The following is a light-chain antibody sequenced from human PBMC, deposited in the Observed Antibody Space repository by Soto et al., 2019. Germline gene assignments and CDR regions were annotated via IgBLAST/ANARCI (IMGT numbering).Light chain of an antibody. Sequence: QSVLTQPASVSGSPGQSFTISCTGTSSDVGAYHSVSWHQQHPGKAPKLIIFYVSNRPSGVSNRFSGSKSGNTASLTISGLQAEDEADYYCSSFTDTGTVMFGGGTKLTVL. CDR1: SSDVGAYHS. V-gene: IGLV2-14*03. J-gene: IGLJ3*02. CDR2: YVS. CDR3: SSFTDTGTVM.